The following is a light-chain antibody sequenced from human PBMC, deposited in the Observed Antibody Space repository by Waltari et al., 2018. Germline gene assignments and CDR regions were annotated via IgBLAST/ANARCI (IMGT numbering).Light chain of an antibody. J-gene: IGLJ3*02. CDR1: GSNIGAGYD. V-gene: IGLV1-40*01. Sequence: QSVLTQPPSVSGAPGQRVTISCTGSGSNIGAGYDVHWYQQLPRAAPKLRIYGSSTRPLGVPDRFFGSTSGTSASLAITGLQAEDDADYYCQSYDTSLSVVFGGGTKLTVL. CDR2: GSS. CDR3: QSYDTSLSVV.